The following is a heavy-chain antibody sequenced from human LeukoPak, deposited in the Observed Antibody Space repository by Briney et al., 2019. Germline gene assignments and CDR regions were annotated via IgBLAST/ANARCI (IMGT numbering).Heavy chain of an antibody. CDR1: GDSVSSHSAA. CDR3: ARMGFDKSTSSFDY. D-gene: IGHD6-6*01. CDR2: TYYRSKWYN. Sequence: SQTLSLTCAVSGDSVSSHSAAWNWIRQSPSRGLEWLGRTYYRSKWYNDYAVSVKSRITINPDTSKNQFSLQLNSVTPEDTAVYYCARMGFDKSTSSFDYWGQGTLVTVSS. V-gene: IGHV6-1*01. J-gene: IGHJ4*02.